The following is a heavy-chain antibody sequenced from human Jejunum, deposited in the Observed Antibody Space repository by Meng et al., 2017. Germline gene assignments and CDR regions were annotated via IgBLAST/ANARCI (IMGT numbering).Heavy chain of an antibody. CDR2: IFPGDSDT. Sequence: GESLKISCKAFGYSFTNYWIGWVRQMPGKGLEWTGIIFPGDSDTVYSPSFQGQVTISTDKSINTAYLQWSSLKASDTAMYYCARGWGSGDYNALFDFWGQGTLVTVSS. J-gene: IGHJ4*02. D-gene: IGHD4-11*01. CDR3: ARGWGSGDYNALFDF. V-gene: IGHV5-51*01. CDR1: GYSFTNYW.